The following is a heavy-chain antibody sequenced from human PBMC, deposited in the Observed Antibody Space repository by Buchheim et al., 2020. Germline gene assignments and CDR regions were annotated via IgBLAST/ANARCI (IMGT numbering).Heavy chain of an antibody. CDR2: ITTSSSTI. V-gene: IGHV3-48*01. J-gene: IGHJ6*02. Sequence: EVQLVESGGGLVQPGGSLRLSCAASGFTFSTYNTNWVRQAPGKGLEWVSYITTSSSTIYYADSVKGRFTISRDNAKNSLYLQMNSLRAEDTAVYYCARIHDYYYGMDVWGQGTT. CDR1: GFTFSTYN. CDR3: ARIHDYYYGMDV.